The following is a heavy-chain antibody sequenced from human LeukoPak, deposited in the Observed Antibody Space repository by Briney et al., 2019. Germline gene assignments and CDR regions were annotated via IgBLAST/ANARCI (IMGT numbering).Heavy chain of an antibody. J-gene: IGHJ4*02. D-gene: IGHD3-10*01. CDR2: IKSKGDGETT. CDR1: GFTFTNAW. Sequence: GGSLRLSCAASGFTFTNAWMTWVRQAPGKGLEWVGRIKSKGDGETTDYTAPVKGTFTMSRDDSKATLYLQMNSLAAEDTAVYYCTTDLGLTMIRGVIVYWGQGALVTVSS. V-gene: IGHV3-15*01. CDR3: TTDLGLTMIRGVIVY.